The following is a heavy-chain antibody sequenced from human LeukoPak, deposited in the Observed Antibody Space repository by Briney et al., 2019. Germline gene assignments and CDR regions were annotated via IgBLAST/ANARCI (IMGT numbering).Heavy chain of an antibody. CDR3: ARLDNWNDEDY. Sequence: GSISXXXXXXGXXXQPPXXXLEWIGSIYYSGSTYYNPSLKSRVTISVDTSKNQFSLKLSSVTAADTAVYYCARLDNWNDEDYWGQGTLVTVSS. CDR2: IYYSGST. V-gene: IGHV4-39*07. CDR1: GSISXXXXX. D-gene: IGHD1-1*01. J-gene: IGHJ4*02.